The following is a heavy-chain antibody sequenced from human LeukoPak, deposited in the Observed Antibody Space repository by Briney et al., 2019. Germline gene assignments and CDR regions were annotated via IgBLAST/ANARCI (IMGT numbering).Heavy chain of an antibody. V-gene: IGHV4-59*01. CDR2: IYYSGST. D-gene: IGHD6-19*01. Sequence: PSETLSLTCTVSGGSISSYYWSWIRQPPGKGLEWVGYIYYSGSTNYNPSLKSRVTISVDTSKNQFSLKLSSVTAADTAVYYCARAVSGWYPYFDYWGQGTLVTVYS. CDR1: GGSISSYY. J-gene: IGHJ4*02. CDR3: ARAVSGWYPYFDY.